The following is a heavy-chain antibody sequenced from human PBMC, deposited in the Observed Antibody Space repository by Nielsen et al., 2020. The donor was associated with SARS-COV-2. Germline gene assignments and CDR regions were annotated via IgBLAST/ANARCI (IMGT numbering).Heavy chain of an antibody. Sequence: ETLSLTCIVSGGSISSSSYYWGWVRQAPGKGLECVSVIYSGGSTYYADSVKGRFTVSRGNTKNTLYLQMSSLRAEDTAVYYCTKGRYYGLDVWGQGTTVTVSS. J-gene: IGHJ6*02. CDR2: IYSGGST. D-gene: IGHD2-8*01. CDR1: GGSISSSSYY. CDR3: TKGRYYGLDV. V-gene: IGHV3-66*01.